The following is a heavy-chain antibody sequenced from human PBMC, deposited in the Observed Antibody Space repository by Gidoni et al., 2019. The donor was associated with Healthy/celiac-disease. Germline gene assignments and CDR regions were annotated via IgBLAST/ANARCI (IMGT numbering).Heavy chain of an antibody. CDR1: GGSISSGDYY. CDR3: ARDQRDDYGDYYGMDV. V-gene: IGHV4-30-4*01. D-gene: IGHD4-17*01. CDR2: IYYSGST. Sequence: QVQLQESGPGLVKPSQTLSLTCTVSGGSISSGDYYWSWIRQPPGKGLEWIGYIYYSGSTYYNPSLKSRVTISVDTSKNQFSLKLSSVTAADTAVYYCARDQRDDYGDYYGMDVWGQGTTVTVSS. J-gene: IGHJ6*02.